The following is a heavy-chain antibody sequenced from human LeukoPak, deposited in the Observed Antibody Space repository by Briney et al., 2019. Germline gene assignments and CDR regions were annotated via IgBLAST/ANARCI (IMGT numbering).Heavy chain of an antibody. CDR3: AGNEDYFDY. CDR1: GFTFSSYA. CDR2: IKQDGSEK. Sequence: GGSLRLSCAASGFTFSSYAMSWVRQAPGKGMEWVANIKQDGSEKYYVDSVKGRFTISRDNAKNSLYLQMNSLRAEDTAVYYCAGNEDYFDYWGQGTLVTVSS. J-gene: IGHJ4*02. D-gene: IGHD1-1*01. V-gene: IGHV3-7*01.